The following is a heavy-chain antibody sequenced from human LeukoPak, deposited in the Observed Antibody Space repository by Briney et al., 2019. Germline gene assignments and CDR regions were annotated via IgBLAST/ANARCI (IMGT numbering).Heavy chain of an antibody. J-gene: IGHJ4*02. CDR2: ISAYNGNT. CDR3: ARVHSSPEIYFDY. Sequence: GASVKVSCKASGYTFTSYYMHWVRQAPGQGLEWMGWISAYNGNTNYAQKLQGRVTMTTDTSTSTAYMELRSLRSDDTAVYYCARVHSSPEIYFDYWGQGTLVTVSS. D-gene: IGHD6-13*01. V-gene: IGHV1-18*04. CDR1: GYTFTSYY.